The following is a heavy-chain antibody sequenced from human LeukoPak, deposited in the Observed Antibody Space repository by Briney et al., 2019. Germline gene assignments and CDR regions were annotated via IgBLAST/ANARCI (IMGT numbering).Heavy chain of an antibody. V-gene: IGHV3-23*01. CDR1: GFTFSSYA. J-gene: IGHJ4*02. CDR2: ISGSGGST. Sequence: GGSLRLSCAASGFTFSSYAMSWVRQVSGKGLEWVSVISGSGGSTYYADSVKGRFTISRDNSKNTLSLQMNSLRVEDTAVYYCTKEGDYYDSSGSLDYWGQGTLVTVSS. CDR3: TKEGDYYDSSGSLDY. D-gene: IGHD3-22*01.